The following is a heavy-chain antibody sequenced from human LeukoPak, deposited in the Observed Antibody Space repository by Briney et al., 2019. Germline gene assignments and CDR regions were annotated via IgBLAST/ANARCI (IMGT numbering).Heavy chain of an antibody. V-gene: IGHV3-23*01. Sequence: GGSLRLSCAASGFTFSSYAMSWVRQAPGKGLEWVSAISGSGGSTYYADSVKGRFTISRDNSKNTLYLQMNSLRAEDTAVYYCAKRHGDYDFWSGFDYWGQGTLVTVSS. J-gene: IGHJ4*02. D-gene: IGHD3-3*01. CDR3: AKRHGDYDFWSGFDY. CDR2: ISGSGGST. CDR1: GFTFSSYA.